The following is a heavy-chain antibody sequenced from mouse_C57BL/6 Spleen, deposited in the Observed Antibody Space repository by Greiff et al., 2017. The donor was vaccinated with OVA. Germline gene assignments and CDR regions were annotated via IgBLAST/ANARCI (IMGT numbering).Heavy chain of an antibody. CDR2: YPGSGNTY. V-gene: IGHV1-83*01. Sequence: VQLQQSGPELVKPGASVKMSCKASGYTFTDYYMHWVKQKPGTGLEWIGEIYPGSGNTYYNEKFKGKATLTADTSSSTAYMQLSSLTSEDSAGYFCARKRNWVFAYWGQGTLVTVSA. D-gene: IGHD4-1*01. CDR3: RKRNWVFAY. J-gene: IGHJ3*01. CDR1: YTFTDYYM.